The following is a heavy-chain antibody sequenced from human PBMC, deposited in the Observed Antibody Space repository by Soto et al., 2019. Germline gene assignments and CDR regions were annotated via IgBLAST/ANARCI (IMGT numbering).Heavy chain of an antibody. V-gene: IGHV6-1*01. CDR2: TLYRSSKWYN. Sequence: SQTLSLTCAISGDSVSTNIAAWSWIRRSPSRGLEWLGRTLYRSSKWYNEYAVSVKSRMNINPDTSKNQFSLQLNSVTPEDTAVYYCARDAAPTLNYPHGMDVSGQGPAVTAP. J-gene: IGHJ6*02. CDR1: GDSVSTNIAA. CDR3: ARDAAPTLNYPHGMDV. D-gene: IGHD1-7*01.